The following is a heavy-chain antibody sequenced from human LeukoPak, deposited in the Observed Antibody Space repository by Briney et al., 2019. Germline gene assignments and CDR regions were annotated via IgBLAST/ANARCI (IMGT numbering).Heavy chain of an antibody. J-gene: IGHJ3*02. D-gene: IGHD1-26*01. CDR2: IYYSGST. V-gene: IGHV4-39*01. CDR1: GVSISSSGYY. Sequence: SETLSLTCSVSGVSISSSGYYWSWIRQPPGKGLEWIGSIYYSGSTYYNPSLKSRVTISVDTSKNQFSLKLSSVTAADTAVYYCARRLGGSSDDAFDIWGQGTMVTVSS. CDR3: ARRLGGSSDDAFDI.